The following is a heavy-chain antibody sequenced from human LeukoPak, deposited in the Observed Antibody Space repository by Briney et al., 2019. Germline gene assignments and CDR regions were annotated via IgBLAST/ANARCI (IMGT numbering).Heavy chain of an antibody. Sequence: GALRPSCAASGFTFRSYSMNLVRPAPRKGLEVGSYISSSSSTIYYADSVKGRFTISRDNAKNSLYLQMNSLRAEDTAVYYCARDGSSSWYGMDVWGQGTTVTVSS. J-gene: IGHJ6*02. CDR1: GFTFRSYS. CDR3: ARDGSSSWYGMDV. V-gene: IGHV3-48*04. CDR2: ISSSSSTI. D-gene: IGHD6-13*01.